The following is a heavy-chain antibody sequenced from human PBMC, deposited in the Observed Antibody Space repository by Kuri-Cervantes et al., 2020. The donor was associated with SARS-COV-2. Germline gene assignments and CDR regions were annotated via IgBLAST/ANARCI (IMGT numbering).Heavy chain of an antibody. D-gene: IGHD3-10*01. CDR1: GFTFSDYY. J-gene: IGHJ4*02. V-gene: IGHV3-11*06. CDR2: ISSSGSYT. CDR3: AIGRGVRGVPLGQFDY. Sequence: GGSLRLSCAASGFTFSDYYMSWIRQAPGKGLEWVSYISSSGSYTNYADSVKGRFTISRDNAKNSLYLQMDSLRAGDTAVYYCAIGRGVRGVPLGQFDYWGQGTLVTVSS.